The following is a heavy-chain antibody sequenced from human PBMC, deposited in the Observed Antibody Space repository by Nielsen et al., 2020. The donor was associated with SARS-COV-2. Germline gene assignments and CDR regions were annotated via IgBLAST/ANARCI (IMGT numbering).Heavy chain of an antibody. CDR3: ARDQDGGAATSNWYFDL. V-gene: IGHV3-21*01. Sequence: GESLKISCAASGFRFTSYSMNWVRQAPGKGLEWVASITMSGAYMYYADSVRGRFTVSRDNAQNSLSLQMNSLTDDDTALYYCARDQDGGAATSNWYFDLWGHGTLVIVSS. J-gene: IGHJ2*01. D-gene: IGHD6-25*01. CDR2: ITMSGAYM. CDR1: GFRFTSYS.